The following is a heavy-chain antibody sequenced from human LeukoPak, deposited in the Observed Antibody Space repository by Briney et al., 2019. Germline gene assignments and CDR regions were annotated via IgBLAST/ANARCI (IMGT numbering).Heavy chain of an antibody. V-gene: IGHV4-4*02. Sequence: PSETLSLTCAVSGGSISSSNWWSWVRQPPGKGLEWIGEIYHSGSTNYNPSLKSRVTISVDKSKNQFSLKLSSVTAADTAVYYCGVRRGRGGGGVDYWGQGTLVTVSS. CDR2: IYHSGST. CDR3: GVRRGRGGGGVDY. D-gene: IGHD3-10*01. CDR1: GGSISSSNW. J-gene: IGHJ4*02.